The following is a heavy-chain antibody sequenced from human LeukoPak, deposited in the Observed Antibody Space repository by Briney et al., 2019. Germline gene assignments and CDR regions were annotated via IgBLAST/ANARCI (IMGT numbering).Heavy chain of an antibody. D-gene: IGHD5-18*01. J-gene: IGHJ6*03. CDR3: ARTTEEGYTYGYFYYYYMDV. CDR2: IYHSGTT. Sequence: GSLRLSCAASGFTVSSNYMSWVRQPPGKGLEWIGEIYHSGTTNYNPSLKSRVTISVDTSKNQFSLKLRSVTAADTAVYYCARTTEEGYTYGYFYYYYMDVWGKGTTVTISS. V-gene: IGHV4-4*02. CDR1: GFTVSSNY.